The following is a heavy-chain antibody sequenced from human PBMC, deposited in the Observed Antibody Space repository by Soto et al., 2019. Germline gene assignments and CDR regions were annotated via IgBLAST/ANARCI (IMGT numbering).Heavy chain of an antibody. CDR3: ARHTRGEYYFDY. CDR2: MSPNSGNT. Sequence: ASVKVSCKASGYTFTSYDINWVRQATGQGLEWMGWMSPNSGNTGYAQKFQGRVTMTRNTSISTAYMELSSLRSEDTAVYYCARHTRGEYYFDYWGQGTLVTVSS. CDR1: GYTFTSYD. V-gene: IGHV1-8*01. J-gene: IGHJ4*02. D-gene: IGHD1-26*01.